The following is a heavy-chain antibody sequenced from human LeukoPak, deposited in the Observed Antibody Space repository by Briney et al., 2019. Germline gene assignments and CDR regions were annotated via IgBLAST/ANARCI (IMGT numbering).Heavy chain of an antibody. Sequence: SETLSLTCSVSGGSISSYYRSWIRQPPGKGLEWIGYISYSGNTNYNPSLKSRVTISVDTSKNQFSLKLSSVTAADTAVYYCATRSTGVAATFDCWGQGALVTVSS. CDR2: ISYSGNT. CDR3: ATRSTGVAATFDC. D-gene: IGHD2-15*01. CDR1: GGSISSYY. V-gene: IGHV4-59*01. J-gene: IGHJ4*02.